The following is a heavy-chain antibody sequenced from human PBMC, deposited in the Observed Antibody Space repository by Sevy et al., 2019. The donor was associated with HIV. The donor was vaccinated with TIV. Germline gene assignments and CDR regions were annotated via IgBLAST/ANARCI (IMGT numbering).Heavy chain of an antibody. J-gene: IGHJ6*02. CDR2: INSDGSST. Sequence: GGSLRLSCAASGFTFSSYWMHWVRQAPGKGLVWVSRINSDGSSTSYADSVKGRFTISRDKAKNTLYLQMNSLRAEDTAVYYCARGALGGFGELLYYYYGMDVWGQGTTVTVSS. CDR3: ARGALGGFGELLYYYYGMDV. V-gene: IGHV3-74*01. CDR1: GFTFSSYW. D-gene: IGHD3-10*01.